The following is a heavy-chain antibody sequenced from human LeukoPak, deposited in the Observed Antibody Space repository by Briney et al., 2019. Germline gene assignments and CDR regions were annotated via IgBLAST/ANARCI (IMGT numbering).Heavy chain of an antibody. J-gene: IGHJ5*02. CDR1: GGPISSSY. V-gene: IGHV4-59*01. CDR2: IYYSGST. Sequence: PSETLSLTCTVSGGPISSSYWSWIRQPPGKGLEWIGYIYYSGSTNYNPSLKSRVTISVDTSKNQFSLKLSSVTAADTAVYYCARYNYDFWSGHSKWFDPWGQGTLVTVSS. D-gene: IGHD3-3*01. CDR3: ARYNYDFWSGHSKWFDP.